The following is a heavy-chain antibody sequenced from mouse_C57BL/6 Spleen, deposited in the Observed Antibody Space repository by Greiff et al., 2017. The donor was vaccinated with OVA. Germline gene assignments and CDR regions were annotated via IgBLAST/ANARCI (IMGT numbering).Heavy chain of an antibody. CDR1: GFTFSDYY. V-gene: IGHV5-16*01. CDR2: INYDGSST. D-gene: IGHD1-1*01. Sequence: EVQRVESEGGLVQPGSSMKLSCTASGFTFSDYYMAWVRQVPEKGLEWVANINYDGSSTYYLDSLKSRFIISRDNAKNILYLQMSSLKSEDTATYYCARDYYGRYFDVWGTGTTVTVSS. J-gene: IGHJ1*03. CDR3: ARDYYGRYFDV.